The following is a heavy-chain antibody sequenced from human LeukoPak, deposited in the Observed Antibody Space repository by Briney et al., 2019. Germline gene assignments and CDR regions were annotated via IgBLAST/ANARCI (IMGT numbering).Heavy chain of an antibody. J-gene: IGHJ4*02. CDR2: IYSSGTT. CDR1: GGSISSFY. D-gene: IGHD1-7*01. Sequence: KPSETLSLTCTVSGGSISSFYWSWIRQPPGKGLEWTGRIYSSGTTNYNPSLKSRVTMSVDTSKNQFSLKLSSVTAADTAVYYCAGTTYYFDHWGQGTLVTVSS. V-gene: IGHV4-4*07. CDR3: AGTTYYFDH.